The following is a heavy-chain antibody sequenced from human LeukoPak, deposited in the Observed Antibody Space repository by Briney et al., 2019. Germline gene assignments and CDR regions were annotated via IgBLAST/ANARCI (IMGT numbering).Heavy chain of an antibody. Sequence: GGSLRLSCAASRFIFSDYYMSWIRQAPGKGLEWVSYISSSGSTINYADSVKGRFTISRDNAKNSLYLQMNSLRVGDMAFYFCAKGSSGWYGGSNFAYWGQGTLVTVSS. J-gene: IGHJ4*02. CDR3: AKGSSGWYGGSNFAY. CDR2: ISSSGSTI. CDR1: RFIFSDYY. D-gene: IGHD6-19*01. V-gene: IGHV3-11*01.